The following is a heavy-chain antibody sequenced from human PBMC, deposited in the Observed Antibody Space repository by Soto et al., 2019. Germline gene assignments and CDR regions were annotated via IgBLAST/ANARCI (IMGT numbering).Heavy chain of an antibody. J-gene: IGHJ4*02. V-gene: IGHV4-4*02. Sequence: QVQLQESGPGLVKPSGTLSLTCAVSGGSISSSNWWSWVRQPTWKGLEWIGEIYHSGSTNYNPSLKSRVPISVDTSKNQFYLKLSSVTAADTDVYSCARVSIEWSADYWGQGTLVTVYS. D-gene: IGHD3-3*01. CDR1: GGSISSSNW. CDR2: IYHSGST. CDR3: ARVSIEWSADY.